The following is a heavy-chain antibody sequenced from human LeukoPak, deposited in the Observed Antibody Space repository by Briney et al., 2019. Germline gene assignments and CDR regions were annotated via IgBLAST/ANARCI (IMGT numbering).Heavy chain of an antibody. Sequence: GRSLRLSCAASGFTFSSYAMHWVRQAPGKGLEWVAVISYDGSNKYYADSVKGRFTISRDNSKNTLYLQMNSLRAEDTAVYYCARDYDSSGYPDCYFDYWGQGTLVTVSS. V-gene: IGHV3-30-3*01. CDR3: ARDYDSSGYPDCYFDY. J-gene: IGHJ4*02. CDR1: GFTFSSYA. D-gene: IGHD3-22*01. CDR2: ISYDGSNK.